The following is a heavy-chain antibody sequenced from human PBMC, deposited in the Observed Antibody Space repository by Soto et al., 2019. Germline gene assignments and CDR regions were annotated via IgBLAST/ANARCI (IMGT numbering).Heavy chain of an antibody. V-gene: IGHV3-21*01. CDR2: ITSSGTYI. CDR1: GFTFNSYS. Sequence: VLLVESGGGLVKPGGSLRISCAASGFTFNSYSVNWVRQAPGKGLEWVSSITSSGTYIYYADSVKGRFTISRDNAKNSLYLQLNSLRAEDTAVYYCAREVTTGTFDSWGQGTLVTVSS. CDR3: AREVTTGTFDS. D-gene: IGHD1-1*01. J-gene: IGHJ5*01.